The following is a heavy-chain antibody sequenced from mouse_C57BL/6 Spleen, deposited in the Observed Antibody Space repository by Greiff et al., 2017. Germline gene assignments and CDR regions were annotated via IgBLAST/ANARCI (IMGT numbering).Heavy chain of an antibody. Sequence: ESGPGILQSSQTLSLTCSFSGFSLSTSGMGVSWIRQPSGKGLEWLAHIYWDDDKRYNPSLKSRLTISKDTSRNQVFLKITSVDTADTATYYCARREHYGGFAYWGQGTLVTVSA. D-gene: IGHD1-1*01. V-gene: IGHV8-12*01. CDR2: IYWDDDK. CDR3: ARREHYGGFAY. CDR1: GFSLSTSGMG. J-gene: IGHJ3*01.